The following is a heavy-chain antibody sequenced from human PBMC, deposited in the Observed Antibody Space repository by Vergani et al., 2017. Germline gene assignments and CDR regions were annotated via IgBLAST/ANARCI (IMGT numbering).Heavy chain of an antibody. CDR3: ARKSPMGRTHDAFDI. CDR1: GYTFTGYY. CDR2: INPNSGGT. J-gene: IGHJ3*02. Sequence: QVQLVQSGAEVKKPGASVKVSCKASGYTFTGYYMHWVRQAPGQGLEWMGWINPNSGGTNYAQKFQVRVTMTRDTSISTAYMELSRLRSDDTAVYYCARKSPMGRTHDAFDIWGQGTMVTVSS. V-gene: IGHV1-2*02. D-gene: IGHD3-10*01.